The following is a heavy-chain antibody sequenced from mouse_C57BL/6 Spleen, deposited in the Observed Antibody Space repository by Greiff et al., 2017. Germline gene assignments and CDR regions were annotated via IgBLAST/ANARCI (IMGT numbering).Heavy chain of an antibody. V-gene: IGHV1-72*01. D-gene: IGHD4-1*01. Sequence: VQLQQPGAELVKPGASVTLSCKASGYTFTSYWLHWVKQRPGRGLEWIGRIDPNSGGTKSNEKFKSKATLTVDKPSSTAYMQLSSLTSEDSAVYYCARGPNWDRAWFAYWGQGTLVTVSA. J-gene: IGHJ3*01. CDR1: GYTFTSYW. CDR3: ARGPNWDRAWFAY. CDR2: IDPNSGGT.